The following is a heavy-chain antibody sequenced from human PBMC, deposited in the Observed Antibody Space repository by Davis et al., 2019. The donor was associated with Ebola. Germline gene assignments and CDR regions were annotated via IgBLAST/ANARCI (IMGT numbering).Heavy chain of an antibody. CDR1: GYTFTSYA. V-gene: IGHV1-3*01. CDR2: INAGNGNT. Sequence: ASVKVSCKASGYTFTSYAMHWVRQAPGQRLEWMGWINAGNGNTKYSQKFQGRVTITRNISISTAYMELSSLRSEDTAVYYCARRVGARSGFDYWGQGSLVTVSS. D-gene: IGHD1-26*01. CDR3: ARRVGARSGFDY. J-gene: IGHJ4*02.